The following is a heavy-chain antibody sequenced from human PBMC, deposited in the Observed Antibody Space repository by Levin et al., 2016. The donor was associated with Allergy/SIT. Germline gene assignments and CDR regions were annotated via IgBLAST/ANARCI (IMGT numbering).Heavy chain of an antibody. CDR2: IKQDGSEK. D-gene: IGHD2-8*01. Sequence: GESLKISCAASGFTFSSFWMNWVRQAPGKGLEWVAFIKQDGSEKKYVDSVKGRFTISRDNAENSLYLQMNSLRAEDTAVYYCARGMASPWGQGTLVTVSS. J-gene: IGHJ5*02. CDR3: ARGMASP. CDR1: GFTFSSFW. V-gene: IGHV3-7*03.